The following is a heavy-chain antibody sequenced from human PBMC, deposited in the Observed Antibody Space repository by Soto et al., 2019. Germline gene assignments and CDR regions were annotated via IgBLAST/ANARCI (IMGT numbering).Heavy chain of an antibody. V-gene: IGHV3-33*01. J-gene: IGHJ4*02. Sequence: PGGSLRLSCAASGFAFSSKGMHWVRQAPGKGLEWVAIIWYDGSNQYYADSVKGRFTVSRDNSKNTLYLQMNSLRDEDSAAYYCATTGPYWGQGTLVTVSS. CDR2: IWYDGSNQ. CDR3: ATTGPY. CDR1: GFAFSSKG.